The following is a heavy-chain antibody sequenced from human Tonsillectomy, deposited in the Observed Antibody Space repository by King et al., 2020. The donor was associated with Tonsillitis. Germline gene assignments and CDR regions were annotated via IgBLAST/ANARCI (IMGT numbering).Heavy chain of an antibody. V-gene: IGHV4-39*01. CDR1: GGSISSSNYY. CDR2: IFYSGNT. CDR3: ASLSFESSGRYGNYNGMDV. J-gene: IGHJ6*02. Sequence: QLQLQESGPGLVKPSETLSLTCTVSGGSISSSNYYWGWIRQPPGKGLEWVGNIFYSGNTYYNPSLESRVTISVDTSKNQFFLKLSSVTAADTAVYYCASLSFESSGRYGNYNGMDVWGQGTTVTVSS. D-gene: IGHD3-22*01.